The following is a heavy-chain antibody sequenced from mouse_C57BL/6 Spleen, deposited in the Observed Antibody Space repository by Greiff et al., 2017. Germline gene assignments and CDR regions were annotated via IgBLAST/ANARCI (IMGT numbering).Heavy chain of an antibody. CDR2: IHPSSGST. Sequence: QVQLQQPGAELVKPGASVKLSCKASGYTFTSYWMHWVKQRPGQGLEWIGMIHPSSGSTNYNEKFKSKATLTVDKSSSTAYMQLSSLTSEDSAVYYCARMGYYGYERNYFDYWGQGTTLTVSS. CDR1: GYTFTSYW. CDR3: ARMGYYGYERNYFDY. J-gene: IGHJ2*01. V-gene: IGHV1-64*01. D-gene: IGHD2-2*01.